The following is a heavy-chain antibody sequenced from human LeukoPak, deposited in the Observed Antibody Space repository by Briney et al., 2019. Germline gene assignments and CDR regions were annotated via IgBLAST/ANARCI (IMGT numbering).Heavy chain of an antibody. J-gene: IGHJ5*02. CDR3: AREGMAGTPTNWFDP. CDR2: IYTSGST. CDR1: GGSISSGSYY. Sequence: SETLSLTCIVSGGSISSGSYYWSWIRQPAGKGLEWIGRIYTSGSTNYNPSLKSRVTISVDTSKNQFSLKLSSVTAADTAVYYCAREGMAGTPTNWFDPWGQGTLVTVSS. D-gene: IGHD1-7*01. V-gene: IGHV4-61*02.